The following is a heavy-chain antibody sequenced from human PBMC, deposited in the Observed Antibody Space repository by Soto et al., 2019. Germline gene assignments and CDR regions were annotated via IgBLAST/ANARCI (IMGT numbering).Heavy chain of an antibody. CDR2: INAGNGNT. CDR1: GYTFTSYA. CDR3: ARKGGSVPRYCSGGSCYSAPGWFDP. Sequence: GASVKVSCKASGYTFTSYAMHWVRQAPGQRLEWMGWINAGNGNTKYSQKFQGRVTITRDTSASTAYMELSSLRSEDTAVYYCARKGGSVPRYCSGGSCYSAPGWFDPWGQGTLVTVSS. D-gene: IGHD2-15*01. V-gene: IGHV1-3*01. J-gene: IGHJ5*02.